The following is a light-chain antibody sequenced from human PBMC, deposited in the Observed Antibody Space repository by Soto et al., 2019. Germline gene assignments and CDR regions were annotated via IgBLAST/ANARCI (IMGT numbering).Light chain of an antibody. CDR3: QQYNEWPRT. Sequence: EIVMTQSPATLSVSPGERATLSCRASQSISSDLVWYQQKPGQAPRLLIYGASTRATGIPARFSGSGSGTEFTLTISSLQSEDFVVYYCQQYNEWPRTFGQGTKVDIK. J-gene: IGKJ1*01. CDR2: GAS. V-gene: IGKV3-15*01. CDR1: QSISSD.